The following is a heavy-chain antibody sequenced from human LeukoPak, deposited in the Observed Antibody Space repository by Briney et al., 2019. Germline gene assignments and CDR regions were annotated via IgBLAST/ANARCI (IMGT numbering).Heavy chain of an antibody. CDR3: AKDIDAQIWFGEGDYFDY. Sequence: GGTLRLSCAASGFTFSTYVMTWVRQAPGKGLEWVSAISGSGGGTYYADSVKGRFTISRDNSKNTLYLQMDSLRAEDTAVHYCAKDIDAQIWFGEGDYFDYWGQGTLVTVSS. CDR1: GFTFSTYV. D-gene: IGHD3-10*01. J-gene: IGHJ4*02. CDR2: ISGSGGGT. V-gene: IGHV3-23*01.